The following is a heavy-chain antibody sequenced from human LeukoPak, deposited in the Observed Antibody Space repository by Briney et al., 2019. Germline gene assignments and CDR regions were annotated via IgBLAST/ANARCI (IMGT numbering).Heavy chain of an antibody. CDR2: MYHSGST. CDR3: ARDGYCGGDCYRDPLDY. D-gene: IGHD2-21*02. Sequence: SETLSLTCTVSGYSISSGHYWGWIRQPPGKGLEWIGSMYHSGSTYYNPSLKSRVTISVDTSKNQFSLKLSSVTAADTAVYYCARDGYCGGDCYRDPLDYWGQGTLVTVSS. CDR1: GYSISSGHY. J-gene: IGHJ4*02. V-gene: IGHV4-38-2*02.